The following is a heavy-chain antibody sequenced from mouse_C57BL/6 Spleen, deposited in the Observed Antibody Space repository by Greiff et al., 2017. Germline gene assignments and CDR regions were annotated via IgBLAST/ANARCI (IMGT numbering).Heavy chain of an antibody. CDR2: ISDGGSYT. CDR1: GFTFSSYA. D-gene: IGHD2-12*01. CDR3: ARDHSHFYYAMDY. J-gene: IGHJ4*01. V-gene: IGHV5-4*01. Sequence: EVKLQESGGGLVKPGGSLKLSCAASGFTFSSYAMSWVRQTPEKRLEWVATISDGGSYTYYPDNVKGRFTISRDNAKNNLYLQMSHLKSEDTAMYYCARDHSHFYYAMDYWGQGTSVTVSS.